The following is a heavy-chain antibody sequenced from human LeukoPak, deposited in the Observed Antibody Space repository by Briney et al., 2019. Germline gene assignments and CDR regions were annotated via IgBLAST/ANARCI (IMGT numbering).Heavy chain of an antibody. CDR1: GFTFSSYA. D-gene: IGHD6-19*01. CDR3: AKDARRSSGWWFFDH. Sequence: GGSLRLSCAASGFTFSSYAMSWVRQAPGKGLEWVSAISGSGGSTYYADSVKGRFTLSRDNSKNTLFLQMNSLRAEDTAVYYCAKDARRSSGWWFFDHWGQGTLVTVSS. V-gene: IGHV3-23*01. J-gene: IGHJ4*02. CDR2: ISGSGGST.